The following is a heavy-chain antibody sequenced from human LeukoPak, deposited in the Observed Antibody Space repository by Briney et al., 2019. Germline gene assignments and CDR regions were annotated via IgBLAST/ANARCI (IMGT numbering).Heavy chain of an antibody. D-gene: IGHD6-19*01. CDR1: GFTFSSYA. CDR2: ISGSGGST. CDR3: AKGGGWYYYFDY. V-gene: IGHV3-23*01. J-gene: IGHJ4*02. Sequence: GGSLRLSCAASGFTFSSYAMSWVRQAPGKGLEWVSAISGSGGSTYYAGSVKGRFTISRDSSKNTLFLQMNSLRAEDTAVYYCAKGGGWYYYFDYWGQGTLVTVSS.